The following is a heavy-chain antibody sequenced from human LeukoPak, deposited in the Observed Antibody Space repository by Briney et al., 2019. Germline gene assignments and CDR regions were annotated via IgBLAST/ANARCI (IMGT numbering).Heavy chain of an antibody. V-gene: IGHV1-69*05. J-gene: IGHJ6*03. CDR1: GGTFSSYA. D-gene: IGHD7-27*01. CDR3: ARARSNWVDYYYYMDV. CDR2: IIPIFGTA. Sequence: SVKVSCKASGGTFSSYAVSWVRQAPGQGLEWMGGIIPIFGTANYAQKFQGRVTITTDESTSTAYMELSSLRSEDTAVYYCARARSNWVDYYYYMDVWGKGTTVTVSS.